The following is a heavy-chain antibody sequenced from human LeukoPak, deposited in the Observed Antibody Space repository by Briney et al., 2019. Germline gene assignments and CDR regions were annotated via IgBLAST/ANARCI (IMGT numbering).Heavy chain of an antibody. V-gene: IGHV1-69*05. CDR1: GGTFSSYA. J-gene: IGHJ6*03. CDR2: IIPIFGTA. D-gene: IGHD2-2*01. Sequence: SVKVSCKASGGTFSSYAISWVRQAPGQGLEWMGGIIPIFGTANYAQKFQGRVTITTDESTSTAYMELSSLRSEDTAVYYCARVGVVVPAARFYYYYYYMDVWGKGTTVTVSS. CDR3: ARVGVVVPAARFYYYYYYMDV.